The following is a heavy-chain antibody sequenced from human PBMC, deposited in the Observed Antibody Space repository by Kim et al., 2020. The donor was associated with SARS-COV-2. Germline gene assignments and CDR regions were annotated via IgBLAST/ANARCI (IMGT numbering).Heavy chain of an antibody. CDR3: ARGFYRGPFDY. V-gene: IGHV3-20*01. D-gene: IGHD3-10*01. Sequence: SLRLSCAAASGFSFDDYGMSWVRQAPGKGLEWVSGINWNGGSTGYADSVKGRFTISRDNAKKSLYLQMNSVRAEDTAFYHCARGFYRGPFDYWGQGILVTVSS. J-gene: IGHJ4*02. CDR1: GFSFDDYG. CDR2: INWNGGST.